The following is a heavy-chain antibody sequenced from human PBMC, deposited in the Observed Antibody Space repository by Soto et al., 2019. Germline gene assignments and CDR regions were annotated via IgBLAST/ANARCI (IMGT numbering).Heavy chain of an antibody. D-gene: IGHD2-2*01. V-gene: IGHV3-30*18. Sequence: QVQLVESGGGVVQPGRSLRLSCAASGFTFNTYAMHWVRQAPGKGLEWVAVISYDGSNKYYADSVKGRLTISRDNSKNTLYLQMNSLRAEDTAVDYCAKGQHCSSASCYFYYYGMDVWGQGTTVAVS. CDR2: ISYDGSNK. CDR1: GFTFNTYA. CDR3: AKGQHCSSASCYFYYYGMDV. J-gene: IGHJ6*02.